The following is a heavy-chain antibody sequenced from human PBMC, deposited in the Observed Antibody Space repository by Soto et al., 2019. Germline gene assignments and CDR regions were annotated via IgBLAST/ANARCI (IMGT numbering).Heavy chain of an antibody. CDR1: GGSIRSGGYY. CDR3: ASDRLMATAGTARHYFGLEV. Sequence: PSETLSLTCTVSGGSIRSGGYYWSWVRQNPRRGLEWIGNIYYSGNTYYNPSLKSRLTISVDTSKNQFSLNLSSVTAADPAVYYCASDRLMATAGTARHYFGLEVWGQGTTVTVSS. D-gene: IGHD5-18*01. CDR2: IYYSGNT. J-gene: IGHJ6*02. V-gene: IGHV4-31*03.